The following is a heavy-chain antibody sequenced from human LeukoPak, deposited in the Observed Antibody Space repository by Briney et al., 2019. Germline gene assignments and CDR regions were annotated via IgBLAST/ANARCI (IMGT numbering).Heavy chain of an antibody. J-gene: IGHJ4*02. V-gene: IGHV3-30*02. CDR3: AKNFLDRDGYNMNY. CDR1: GFTFSSYG. CDR2: IRYDGSNK. D-gene: IGHD5-24*01. Sequence: PGGSLRLSCAASGFTFSSYGMHWVRQAPGKGLEWVAFIRYDGSNKYYADSVKGRFTISRDNSKNALYLQMNSLRAEDTAVYYCAKNFLDRDGYNMNYWGQGTLVTVSS.